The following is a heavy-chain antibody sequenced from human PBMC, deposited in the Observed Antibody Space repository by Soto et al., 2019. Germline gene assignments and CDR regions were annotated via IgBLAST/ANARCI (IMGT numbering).Heavy chain of an antibody. CDR3: AKCAVLSTTSGGWCNWFDP. J-gene: IGHJ5*02. Sequence: LRLSCAASGFTFSSYAMNWIRQAPGKGLEWVSAVSGSGSGTHHAESVRGRFTIARDNSKSTVYLQMNSLRGEDAAVYYCAKCAVLSTTSGGWCNWFDPWGQGTLVTV. V-gene: IGHV3-23*01. D-gene: IGHD2-21*01. CDR2: VSGSGSGT. CDR1: GFTFSSYA.